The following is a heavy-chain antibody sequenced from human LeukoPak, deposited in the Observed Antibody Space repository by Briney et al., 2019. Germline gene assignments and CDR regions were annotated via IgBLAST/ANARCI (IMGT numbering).Heavy chain of an antibody. CDR2: ISRSSSYI. J-gene: IGHJ4*02. CDR1: GFTFSSYT. V-gene: IGHV3-21*01. D-gene: IGHD3-3*01. CDR3: ARDSLRFLEWLPAAFDY. Sequence: PGGSLRLSCAASGFTFSSYTMTWVRQAPGKGLEWVSSISRSSSYIYYADSVKGRFTISRDNAKNSLYLQMNSLRAEDTAVYYCARDSLRFLEWLPAAFDYWGQGTLVTVSS.